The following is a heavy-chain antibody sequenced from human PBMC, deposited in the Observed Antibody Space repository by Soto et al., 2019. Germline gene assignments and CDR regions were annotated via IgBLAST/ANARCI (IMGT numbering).Heavy chain of an antibody. J-gene: IGHJ4*02. D-gene: IGHD3-22*01. CDR3: AKDHPVIEVVKVFEY. CDR2: ISGSDGKT. Sequence: GGSLRLSCAASGFSFGSYALSWVRQAPGKGLEWVSTISGSDGKTFYADAVKGRFSISRDTSQNTLYLQMNSLRAEDTAVYYCAKDHPVIEVVKVFEYWGRGALVTVSS. CDR1: GFSFGSYA. V-gene: IGHV3-23*01.